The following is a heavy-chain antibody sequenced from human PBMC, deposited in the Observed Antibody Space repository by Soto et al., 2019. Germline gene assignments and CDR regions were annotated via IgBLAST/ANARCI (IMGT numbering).Heavy chain of an antibody. V-gene: IGHV1-3*01. D-gene: IGHD2-2*01. J-gene: IGHJ4*02. Sequence: ASVKVSCKASGYTFTSYAMHWVRQAPGQRLEWMGWINAGNGNTKYSQKFQGRVTITRDTSASTAYMELSSLRSEDTAVYYCARAFIGYCSSTSCAPYFDYWGQGTLVTVSS. CDR1: GYTFTSYA. CDR3: ARAFIGYCSSTSCAPYFDY. CDR2: INAGNGNT.